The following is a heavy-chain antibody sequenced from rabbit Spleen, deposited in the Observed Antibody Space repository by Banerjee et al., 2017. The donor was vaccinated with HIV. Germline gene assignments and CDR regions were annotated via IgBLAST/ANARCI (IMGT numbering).Heavy chain of an antibody. CDR2: INTITGKA. D-gene: IGHD1-1*01. J-gene: IGHJ6*01. CDR1: GFSFTDKDV. Sequence: QQQLVESGGGLVQPEGSLTLTCKASGFSFTDKDVMCWVRQAPGKGLEWIGCINTITGKAVYATWAKGRFPISRASSTTVFLQMTSLTAADTATYFCARDLPDIIGWNFGFWGPGTLVTV. V-gene: IGHV1S45*01. CDR3: ARDLPDIIGWNFGF.